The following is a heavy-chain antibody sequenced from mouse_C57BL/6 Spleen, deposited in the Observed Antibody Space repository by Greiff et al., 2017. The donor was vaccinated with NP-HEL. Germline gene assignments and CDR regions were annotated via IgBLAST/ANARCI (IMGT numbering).Heavy chain of an antibody. Sequence: VQLQQPGAELVRPGSSVKLSCKASGYTFTSYWMHWVKQRPIQGLEWIGNIDPSDSETHYNQKFKDKATLTVDKSSSTAYMQLSSLTSEDSAVYYCARWASYGSRFDYWGQGTTLTVSS. V-gene: IGHV1-52*01. J-gene: IGHJ2*01. CDR2: IDPSDSET. CDR3: ARWASYGSRFDY. CDR1: GYTFTSYW. D-gene: IGHD1-1*01.